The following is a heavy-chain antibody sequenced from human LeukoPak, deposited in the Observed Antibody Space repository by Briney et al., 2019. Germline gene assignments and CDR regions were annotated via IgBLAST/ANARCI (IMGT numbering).Heavy chain of an antibody. Sequence: GGSLRLSCAASGFTFSSYWMSWVRQAPGKGLEWVANIKQDGSEKYYVDSVKGRFTISRDNAKNSLYLQMNSLRAEDMAVYYCALGNYNSPIDYWGQGTLVTVSS. CDR2: IKQDGSEK. CDR3: ALGNYNSPIDY. CDR1: GFTFSSYW. D-gene: IGHD3-22*01. J-gene: IGHJ4*02. V-gene: IGHV3-7*01.